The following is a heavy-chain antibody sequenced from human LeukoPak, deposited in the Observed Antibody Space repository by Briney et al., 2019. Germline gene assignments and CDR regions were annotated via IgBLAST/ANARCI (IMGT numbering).Heavy chain of an antibody. J-gene: IGHJ4*02. CDR2: IKQDGSEK. CDR1: GFTFSSYA. Sequence: PGGSLRLSCAASGFTFSSYAMSWVRQAPGKGLEWVANIKQDGSEKYYVDSVKGRFTISRDNAKNSLYLQMNSLRAEDTAVYYCARVRYFDWLYYFDYWGQGTLVTVSS. CDR3: ARVRYFDWLYYFDY. D-gene: IGHD3-9*01. V-gene: IGHV3-7*01.